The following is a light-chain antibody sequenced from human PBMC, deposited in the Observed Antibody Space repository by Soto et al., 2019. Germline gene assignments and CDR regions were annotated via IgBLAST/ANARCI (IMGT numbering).Light chain of an antibody. Sequence: QSALTQPASVSGSPGQSLTISCTGTSSDVGSYNHVSWYQQHPGKAPKLMIYEGSKRPSGVSNRFSGSKSGNTASLTISGLQAEDEADYYCCSYAGSSTLFGGGTKLTVL. V-gene: IGLV2-23*01. CDR3: CSYAGSSTL. CDR1: SSDVGSYNH. CDR2: EGS. J-gene: IGLJ2*01.